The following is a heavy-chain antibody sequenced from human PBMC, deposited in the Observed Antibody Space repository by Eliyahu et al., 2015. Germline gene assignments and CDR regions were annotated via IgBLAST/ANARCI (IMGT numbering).Heavy chain of an antibody. Sequence: QVQLQESGPGLVKPSETLSLTCTVSGGSXTAYXWXWXRPPPGKGLEWIGYMSYTGNTDYNPSLKSRVTISVDASKNQFSLRLNSVTAADTAVYYCASGYCSTTRCYAGFDYWGPGTLVTVSS. D-gene: IGHD2-2*03. V-gene: IGHV4-59*01. CDR3: ASGYCSTTRCYAGFDY. CDR2: MSYTGNT. CDR1: GGSXTAYX. J-gene: IGHJ4*02.